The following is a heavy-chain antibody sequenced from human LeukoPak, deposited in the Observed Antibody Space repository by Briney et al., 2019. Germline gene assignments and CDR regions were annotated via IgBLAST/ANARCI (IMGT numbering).Heavy chain of an antibody. CDR2: INPSGGST. V-gene: IGHV1-46*03. J-gene: IGHJ6*03. D-gene: IGHD2-2*01. CDR3: ARDGSPRIVVVPAARKNYYYYYMDV. Sequence: ASVKVSCKASGYTFTSYYMHWVRQAPGQGLEWMGIINPSGGSTSYAQKFQGRVTMTRDTSTSTVYMELSSLRSEDTAVCYCARDGSPRIVVVPAARKNYYYYYMDVWGKGTTVTVSS. CDR1: GYTFTSYY.